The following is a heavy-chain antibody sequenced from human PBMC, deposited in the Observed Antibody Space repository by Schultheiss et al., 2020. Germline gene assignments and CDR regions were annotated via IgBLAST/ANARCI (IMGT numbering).Heavy chain of an antibody. CDR2: IIPIFGTA. Sequence: SVKVSCKASGGTFSNYAFTWVRQAPGQGLEWMGGIIPIFGTANYAQRFQGSVTITADESTSTAYMELSSLRSEDTAVYYCARGVLVPARLRHIYYYYNVDVWGQGNTGTVSS. J-gene: IGHJ6*02. V-gene: IGHV1-69*13. D-gene: IGHD2-2*01. CDR1: GGTFSNYA. CDR3: ARGVLVPARLRHIYYYYNVDV.